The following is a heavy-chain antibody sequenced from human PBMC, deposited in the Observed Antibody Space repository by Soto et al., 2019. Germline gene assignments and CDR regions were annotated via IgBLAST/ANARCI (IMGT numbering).Heavy chain of an antibody. J-gene: IGHJ6*03. CDR1: GGSISSGGYY. CDR2: IYYSGST. Sequence: QVQLQESGPGLVKPSQTLSLTCTVSGGSISSGGYYWSWIRQHPGKGLEWIGYIYYSGSTYYNPSLKSRVTITVDTSKNQFSLQLSSVTAADTAVYYCARAPVEYSDYYYYYYMDGWGKGTTVTVSS. CDR3: ARAPVEYSDYYYYYYMDG. V-gene: IGHV4-31*03. D-gene: IGHD1-1*01.